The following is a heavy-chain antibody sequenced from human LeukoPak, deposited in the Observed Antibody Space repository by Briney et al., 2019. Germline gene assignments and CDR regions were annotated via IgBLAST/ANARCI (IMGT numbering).Heavy chain of an antibody. Sequence: PGGSLRLSCAASGFTFSGSAMHWVRQASGKGLEWVGRIRSKANSYATAYAASVKGRFTISRDDSKNTAYLQMNSLKTEDTAVYYCTRRSSTSCLDYWGQGTLVTVSS. V-gene: IGHV3-73*01. D-gene: IGHD2-2*01. CDR2: IRSKANSYAT. CDR1: GFTFSGSA. J-gene: IGHJ4*02. CDR3: TRRSSTSCLDY.